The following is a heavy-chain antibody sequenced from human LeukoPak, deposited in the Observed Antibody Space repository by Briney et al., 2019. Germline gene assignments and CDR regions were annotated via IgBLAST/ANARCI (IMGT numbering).Heavy chain of an antibody. Sequence: GESLKISCAASGFTFSSCAMTWVRQAPGKGLQWVSDISGNGYSTYYADSLKGRFTIPRDNSKNTLYLQMNSLRAEDTAVYYCATNSSSWYIDQWGQGTLVTVSS. V-gene: IGHV3-23*01. CDR2: ISGNGYST. J-gene: IGHJ4*02. CDR3: ATNSSSWYIDQ. D-gene: IGHD6-13*01. CDR1: GFTFSSCA.